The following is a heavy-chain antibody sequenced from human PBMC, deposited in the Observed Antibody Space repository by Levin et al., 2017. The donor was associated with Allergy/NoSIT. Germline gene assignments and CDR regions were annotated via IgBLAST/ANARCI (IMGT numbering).Heavy chain of an antibody. CDR3: ARVYCSSTSCVDY. V-gene: IGHV4-34*01. CDR1: GGSFSGYY. J-gene: IGHJ4*02. CDR2: INHSGST. D-gene: IGHD2-2*01. Sequence: SETLSLTCAVYGGSFSGYYWSWIRQPPGKGLEWIGEINHSGSTNYNPSLKSRVTISVDTSKNQFSLKLSSVTAADTAVYYCARVYCSSTSCVDYWGQGTLVTVSS.